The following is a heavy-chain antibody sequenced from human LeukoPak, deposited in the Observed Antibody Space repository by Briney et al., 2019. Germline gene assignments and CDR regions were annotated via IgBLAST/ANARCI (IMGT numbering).Heavy chain of an antibody. CDR1: GGSISSSSYY. D-gene: IGHD3-16*01. V-gene: IGHV4-39*07. CDR3: ATSRRGYFDY. Sequence: SETLSLTCTVSGGSISSSSYYWGWIRQPPGKGLEWIGSIYYSGSTYYNPSLKSRVTISVDTSKNQFSLKLSSVTAADTAVYYCATSRRGYFDYWGQGTLVTVSS. J-gene: IGHJ4*02. CDR2: IYYSGST.